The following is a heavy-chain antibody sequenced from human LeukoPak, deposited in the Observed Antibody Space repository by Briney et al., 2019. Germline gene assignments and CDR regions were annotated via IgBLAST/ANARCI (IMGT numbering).Heavy chain of an antibody. D-gene: IGHD1-1*01. Sequence: SVKVSCKASGYTFTSYAMHWVRQAPGQRLEWMGWINAGNGNTKYSQKFQGRVTITRDTSASTAYMELSSLRSEDTAVYYCARDPEGELEPYFDYWGQGTLVTVSS. CDR1: GYTFTSYA. CDR2: INAGNGNT. J-gene: IGHJ4*02. CDR3: ARDPEGELEPYFDY. V-gene: IGHV1-3*01.